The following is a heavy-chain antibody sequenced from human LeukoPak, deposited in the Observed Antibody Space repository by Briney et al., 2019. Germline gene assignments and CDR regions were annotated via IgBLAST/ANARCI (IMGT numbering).Heavy chain of an antibody. D-gene: IGHD3-9*01. CDR1: GGSISSSSYY. Sequence: SETLSLTCTVSGGSISSSSYYWGWIRQPPGKGREWIGSIYYSGSTYYNPSLKSRVTISVNTSKNQFSLKLSSVTAADTAVYYCARREGDYDILTGYPRANWFDPWGQGTLVTVSS. V-gene: IGHV4-39*01. CDR2: IYYSGST. J-gene: IGHJ5*02. CDR3: ARREGDYDILTGYPRANWFDP.